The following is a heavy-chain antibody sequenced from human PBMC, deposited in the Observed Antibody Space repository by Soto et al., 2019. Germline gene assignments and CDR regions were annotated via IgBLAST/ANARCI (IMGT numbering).Heavy chain of an antibody. V-gene: IGHV4-30-4*01. Sequence: PSETVSLTCSVSGDYIHVGGYYWTWIRQRPGKGLEWMGYIYYTGKTYYNPSLESRLTMSVDRSKNQFSLRLTSVTAADTAVYFCGRDLTSNANCIDPWGQGTLVTVSS. CDR2: IYYTGKT. D-gene: IGHD2-2*01. CDR3: GRDLTSNANCIDP. J-gene: IGHJ5*02. CDR1: GDYIHVGGYY.